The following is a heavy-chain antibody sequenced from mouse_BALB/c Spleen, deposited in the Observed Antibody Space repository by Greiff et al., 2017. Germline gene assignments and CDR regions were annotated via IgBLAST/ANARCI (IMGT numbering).Heavy chain of an antibody. V-gene: IGHV5-9-3*01. Sequence: EVQRVESGGGLVKPGGSLKLSCAASGFTFSSYAMSWVRQTPEKRLEWVATISSGGSYTYYPDSVKGRFTISRDNAKNTLYLQMSSLRSEDTAMYYCARQGLGQGFDVWGAGTTVTVSS. CDR1: GFTFSSYA. D-gene: IGHD4-1*01. J-gene: IGHJ1*01. CDR2: ISSGGSYT. CDR3: ARQGLGQGFDV.